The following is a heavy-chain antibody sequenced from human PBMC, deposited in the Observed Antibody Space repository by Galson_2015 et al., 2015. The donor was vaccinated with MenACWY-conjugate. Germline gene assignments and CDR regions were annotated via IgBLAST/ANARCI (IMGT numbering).Heavy chain of an antibody. Sequence: ETLSLTCTVSGGSISSPTYYWGWIRQPPGKGLEWIGSIYYSGSTHYNPSLKSRVTMSVDTSKNQFSLKLSSVTAADTAVYYCARDRWGYWFDPWGQGTRVTVSS. J-gene: IGHJ5*02. D-gene: IGHD2-21*01. CDR3: ARDRWGYWFDP. V-gene: IGHV4-39*07. CDR1: GGSISSPTYY. CDR2: IYYSGST.